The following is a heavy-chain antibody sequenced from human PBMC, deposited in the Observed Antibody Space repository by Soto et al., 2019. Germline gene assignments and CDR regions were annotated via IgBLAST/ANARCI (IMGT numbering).Heavy chain of an antibody. CDR3: ARDHLILPAHDFFYGSDV. D-gene: IGHD2-21*02. V-gene: IGHV3-7*03. J-gene: IGHJ6*02. CDR1: GFTFSMYS. CDR2: IPQDGVDG. Sequence: DVKLVESGGGLVQPGDSLRLSCEVSGFTFSMYSMSWVRQSPGKGLEWVAKIPQDGVDGHYADSVKGRFIISRDNDKNSLHLQLNNLRAEDIAVYYCARDHLILPAHDFFYGSDVWGRGATVTVSS.